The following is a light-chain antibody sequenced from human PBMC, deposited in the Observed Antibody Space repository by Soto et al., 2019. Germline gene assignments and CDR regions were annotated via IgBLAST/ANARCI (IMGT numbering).Light chain of an antibody. V-gene: IGKV3-20*01. CDR3: HQYGSSLTWK. Sequence: EIVLTQSPATLSLSPGERATLSCRASHSVGSSYLAWYQQKPGQPPRLLINGASSRATGIPDRFSASGSGTDFTLTIGRLEPEDFAVYYCHQYGSSLTWKFGQGTKVDIK. CDR2: GAS. CDR1: HSVGSSY. J-gene: IGKJ1*01.